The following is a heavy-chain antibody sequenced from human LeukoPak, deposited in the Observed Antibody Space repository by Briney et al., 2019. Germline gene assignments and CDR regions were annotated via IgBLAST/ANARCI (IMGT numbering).Heavy chain of an antibody. CDR2: IGTYNGNT. V-gene: IGHV1-18*01. D-gene: IGHD3-22*01. CDR1: GYTFTNYG. Sequence: ASVKVSCKASGYTFTNYGISWVRQAPGQGLEWMGWIGTYNGNTYYPQKLRGRVTMTTDTSTSTAYMELRSLRSDDTAVYYCARDLKYYDNGGYDDTFDIWGQGTMITVSS. CDR3: ARDLKYYDNGGYDDTFDI. J-gene: IGHJ3*02.